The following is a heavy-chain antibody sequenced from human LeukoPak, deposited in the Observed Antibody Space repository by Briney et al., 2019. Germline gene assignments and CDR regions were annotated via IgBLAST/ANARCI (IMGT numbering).Heavy chain of an antibody. V-gene: IGHV4-59*01. Sequence: SETLSLTCTVSGGSISSYYWSWIRQPPGKRLEWIGYIYYSGSTNYNPSLKSRDTISVDTSKNQFSLKLSSVTAADTALYYCARDGNPTDWFDPWGQGTLVTVSS. CDR3: ARDGNPTDWFDP. CDR2: IYYSGST. D-gene: IGHD2/OR15-2a*01. CDR1: GGSISSYY. J-gene: IGHJ5*02.